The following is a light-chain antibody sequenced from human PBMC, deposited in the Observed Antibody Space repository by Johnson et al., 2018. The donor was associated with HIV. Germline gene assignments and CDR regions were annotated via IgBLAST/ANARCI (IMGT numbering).Light chain of an antibody. J-gene: IGLJ1*01. CDR2: DNN. CDR3: GTGDSSLSAGV. V-gene: IGLV1-51*01. Sequence: QSVLTQSPSVSAAPGQRFTISCSGSSSNIGNNYVSWYQQLPGTAPKLLIYDNNKRPSGIPDRFSGSKSGTSATLGITGLQTGDEADYYCGTGDSSLSAGVFGTGTKVTVL. CDR1: SSNIGNNY.